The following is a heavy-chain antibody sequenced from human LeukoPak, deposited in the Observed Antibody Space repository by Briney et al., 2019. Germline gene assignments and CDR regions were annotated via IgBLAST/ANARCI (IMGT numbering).Heavy chain of an antibody. V-gene: IGHV1-3*01. CDR1: GYTFTSYA. Sequence: ASVKVSCKASGYTFTSYAMHWVRQAPGQRLEWMGWINAGNGNTKYSQKFQGRVTITRDTSASTAYMELSSLRSEDTAVYYYARDGPRLEAFDIWGHGTMVTVSS. J-gene: IGHJ3*02. CDR2: INAGNGNT. CDR3: ARDGPRLEAFDI.